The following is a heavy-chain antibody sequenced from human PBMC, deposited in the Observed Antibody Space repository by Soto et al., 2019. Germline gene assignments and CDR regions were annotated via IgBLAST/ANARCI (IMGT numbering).Heavy chain of an antibody. Sequence: SETLSLTCTVSGCSISSGGYSSSWIRQPPGKGLEWIGYIYHSGSTYYNPSLKSRVTISVDRSKNQFSLKLSSVTAADTAVYYCARGPPFHWGQGTLVTVSS. CDR1: GCSISSGGYS. V-gene: IGHV4-30-2*01. CDR3: ARGPPFH. D-gene: IGHD3-16*01. J-gene: IGHJ4*02. CDR2: IYHSGST.